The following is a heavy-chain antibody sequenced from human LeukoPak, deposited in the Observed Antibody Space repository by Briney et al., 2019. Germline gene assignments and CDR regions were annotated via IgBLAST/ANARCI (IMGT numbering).Heavy chain of an antibody. D-gene: IGHD2-15*01. CDR3: AREPVVAATLDY. J-gene: IGHJ4*02. CDR2: IYHSGST. V-gene: IGHV4-38-2*02. CDR1: GGSISSYY. Sequence: PSETLSLTCTVSGGSISSYYWGWIRQPPGKGLEWIGSIYHSGSTYYNPSLKSRVTISVDTSKNQFSLKLSSVTAADTAVYYCAREPVVAATLDYWGQGTLVTVSS.